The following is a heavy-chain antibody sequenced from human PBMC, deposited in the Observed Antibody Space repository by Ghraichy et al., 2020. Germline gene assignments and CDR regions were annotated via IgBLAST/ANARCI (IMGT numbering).Heavy chain of an antibody. CDR2: IYYSGST. J-gene: IGHJ3*02. Sequence: SETLSLTCTVSGSSISSRSYYWGWIRQPPGKGLEWIGSIYYSGSTDYNPSLKSRVTISVDTSKNQFSLKLSSVTAADTAVYYCARGTRAARDAFDIWGQGTMVTVSS. CDR1: GSSISSRSYY. D-gene: IGHD1-14*01. CDR3: ARGTRAARDAFDI. V-gene: IGHV4-39*01.